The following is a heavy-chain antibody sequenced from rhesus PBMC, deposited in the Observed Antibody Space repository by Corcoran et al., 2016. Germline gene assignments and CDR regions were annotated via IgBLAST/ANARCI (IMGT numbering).Heavy chain of an antibody. D-gene: IGHD6-25*01. V-gene: IGHV3S16*01. J-gene: IGHJ4*01. CDR2: ISSASSYI. CDR1: GFTFSDYY. Sequence: EVQLVESGGGLVQPGGSLRLSCAASGFTFSDYYMSWVRQAPGKGLEWVSSISSASSYIYYADSVKGRFTISRDNAKNSLSLQMNSLNTEDTAVYYCTRDKGIAAAGTIDYWGQGVLVTVSS. CDR3: TRDKGIAAAGTIDY.